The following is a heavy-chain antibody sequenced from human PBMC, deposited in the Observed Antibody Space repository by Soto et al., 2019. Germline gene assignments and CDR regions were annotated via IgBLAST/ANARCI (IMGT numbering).Heavy chain of an antibody. CDR3: AKRPHCSGGSCYPIDY. CDR1: GFTFSSYA. Sequence: GVSLRLSCAASGFTFSSYAMSWVRQAPGKGLEWVSAISGSGGSTYYADSVKGRFTISRDNSKNTLYLQMNSLRAEDTAVYYCAKRPHCSGGSCYPIDYWGQGTLVTVSS. CDR2: ISGSGGST. D-gene: IGHD2-15*01. V-gene: IGHV3-23*01. J-gene: IGHJ4*02.